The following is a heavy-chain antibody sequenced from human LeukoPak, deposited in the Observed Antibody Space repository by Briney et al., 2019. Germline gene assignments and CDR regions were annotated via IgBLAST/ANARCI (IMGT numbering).Heavy chain of an antibody. Sequence: ASVNVSCTASGCTFTSYYMHWVRQAPGQGLEWMGIINPSGGSTSYAQKFQGRVTMTRDTSTSTVYMELSSLRSEDTAVYYCAREGPETYYFDFWGQGTLVTVSS. J-gene: IGHJ4*02. CDR2: INPSGGST. D-gene: IGHD5-24*01. CDR1: GCTFTSYY. V-gene: IGHV1-46*01. CDR3: AREGPETYYFDF.